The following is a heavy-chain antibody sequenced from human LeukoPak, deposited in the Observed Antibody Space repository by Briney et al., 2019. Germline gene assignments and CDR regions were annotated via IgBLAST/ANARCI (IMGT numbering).Heavy chain of an antibody. V-gene: IGHV1-8*01. D-gene: IGHD3-10*01. CDR1: GYTFTSYD. CDR2: MNPNSGNT. Sequence: ASVKVSCKASGYTFTSYDINWVRQATGQGLEWMGWMNPNSGNTGYAQKFQGRVTMTRNTSISTAYMELSSLRSEDTAVYYCXXXXXXXXVIITYYYYGMDVWGQGTTVTVSS. CDR3: XXXXXXXXVIITYYYYGMDV. J-gene: IGHJ6*02.